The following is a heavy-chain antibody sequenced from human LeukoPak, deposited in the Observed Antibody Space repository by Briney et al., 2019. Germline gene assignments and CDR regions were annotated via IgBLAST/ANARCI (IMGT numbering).Heavy chain of an antibody. V-gene: IGHV4-39*01. CDR2: IYYSGST. D-gene: IGHD6-19*01. J-gene: IGHJ2*01. CDR1: GGSISSSSYY. CDR3: ASPGSSGWDESSFWYFDL. Sequence: SETLSLTCTVSGGSISSSSYYWGWIRQPPGKGLEWIGSIYYSGSTYYNPSLKSRVTISVDTSKNQFSLKLSSVTAADTAVYYCASPGSSGWDESSFWYFDLWGRGTLVTVSS.